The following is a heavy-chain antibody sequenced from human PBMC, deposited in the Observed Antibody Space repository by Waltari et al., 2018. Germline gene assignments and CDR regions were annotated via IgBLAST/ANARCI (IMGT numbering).Heavy chain of an antibody. Sequence: QVQLVQSGAEVKKPGSSVKVSCKASGGTFSSYAISWVRQAPGQGLEWMGGIIPIFGTANYAQKFQGRVTITADESTSTAYMELSSLRSEDTAVYYCARGCSSTSCYFYYYYYGMDVWGQGTTVTVSS. J-gene: IGHJ6*02. CDR1: GGTFSSYA. V-gene: IGHV1-69*13. CDR2: IIPIFGTA. CDR3: ARGCSSTSCYFYYYYYGMDV. D-gene: IGHD2-2*01.